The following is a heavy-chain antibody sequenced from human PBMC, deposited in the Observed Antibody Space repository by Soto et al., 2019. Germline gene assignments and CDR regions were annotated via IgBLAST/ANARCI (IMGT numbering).Heavy chain of an antibody. V-gene: IGHV3-49*04. J-gene: IGHJ3*02. D-gene: IGHD2-2*02. CDR3: TRPYCSSTSCYREDAFDI. Sequence: GGSLRLSCTASGFTFGDYAMSWVRQAPGKGLEWVGFIRSKAYGGTTEYAASVKGRFTISRDDSKSIAYLQMNSLKTEDTAVYYCTRPYCSSTSCYREDAFDIWGQGTMVTVSS. CDR1: GFTFGDYA. CDR2: IRSKAYGGTT.